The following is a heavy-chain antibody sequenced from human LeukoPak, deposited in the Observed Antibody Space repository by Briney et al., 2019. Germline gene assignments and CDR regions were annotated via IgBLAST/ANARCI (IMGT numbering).Heavy chain of an antibody. CDR2: IYYSAST. CDR3: AREVPIVRGLRWDY. Sequence: SETLPLTCTVSGDSISSYYWNWVRQPPGKGLEWIGYIYYSASTNCNPSLKSRVTISIDTSKNQFTLKLRSVTAADTAVYYCAREVPIVRGLRWDYWGQGTLVTVSS. V-gene: IGHV4-59*01. J-gene: IGHJ4*02. D-gene: IGHD3-10*01. CDR1: GDSISSYY.